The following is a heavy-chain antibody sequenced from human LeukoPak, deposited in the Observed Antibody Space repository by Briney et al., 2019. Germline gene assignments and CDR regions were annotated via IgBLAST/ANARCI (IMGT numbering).Heavy chain of an antibody. CDR1: GGSINSGSYF. J-gene: IGHJ4*01. Sequence: SETLSLTCTASGGSINSGSYFWGWIRQPPGKGLEWIGSIYYSGSPNYNPSLKSRVTISIDTSKNQFSLKLSSVTAADTAVYYCVRDRVGTTGVPYFDFWGQGTLVTVSS. D-gene: IGHD1-26*01. CDR3: VRDRVGTTGVPYFDF. CDR2: IYYSGSP. V-gene: IGHV4-39*07.